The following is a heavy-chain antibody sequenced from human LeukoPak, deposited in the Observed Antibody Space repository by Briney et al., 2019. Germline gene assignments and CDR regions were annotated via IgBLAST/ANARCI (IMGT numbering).Heavy chain of an antibody. CDR3: ARVRPYSYGYDY. J-gene: IGHJ4*02. V-gene: IGHV4-61*02. CDR1: GGSISSGSYY. Sequence: PSETLSLTCTVSGGSISSGSYYWSWIRQPAGKGLEWIGRLYTSGNTKYNPSLKSRVTISVDTSKNQFSLKLSSVTAADTAVYYCARVRPYSYGYDYWGQGTLVTVSS. D-gene: IGHD5-18*01. CDR2: LYTSGNT.